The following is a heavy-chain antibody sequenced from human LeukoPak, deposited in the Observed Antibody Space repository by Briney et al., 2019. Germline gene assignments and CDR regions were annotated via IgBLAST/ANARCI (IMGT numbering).Heavy chain of an antibody. D-gene: IGHD5-24*01. CDR2: INPSGGST. V-gene: IGHV1-46*01. J-gene: IGHJ3*02. CDR3: ARIRDGYNDAYDI. Sequence: ASVKVSCKASGYTFTSYYMHWVRQAPGQGLEWMGIINPSGGSTSYAQKFQGRVTMTRDTSASTVYMQLSSLRSEDTAMYYCARIRDGYNDAYDIWGQGTVVTVPS. CDR1: GYTFTSYY.